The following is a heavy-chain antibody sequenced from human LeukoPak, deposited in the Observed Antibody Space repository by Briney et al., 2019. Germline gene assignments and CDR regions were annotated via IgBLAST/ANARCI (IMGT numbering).Heavy chain of an antibody. CDR2: IYYSGST. V-gene: IGHV4-59*12. CDR3: ARGGDDSYYYYYGMDV. Sequence: SETLSLTCTVSGGSISSYYWSWIRQPPGKGLEWIGYIYYSGSTNYNPSLKSRVTISVDTSKNQFSLKLSSVTAADTAVYYCARGGDDSYYYYYGMDVWGQGTTVTVSS. D-gene: IGHD2-21*02. J-gene: IGHJ6*02. CDR1: GGSISSYY.